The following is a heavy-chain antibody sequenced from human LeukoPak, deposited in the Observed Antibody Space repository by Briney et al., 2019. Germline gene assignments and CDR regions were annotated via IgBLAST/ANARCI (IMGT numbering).Heavy chain of an antibody. D-gene: IGHD3-10*01. Sequence: PSETLSLTCTVSGGSISSYYWSWIRHPAGKGLEWIGRIYTSGSTNYNPSLKSRVAMSVDTSKNQFSLKLSSVTAADTAVYYCARDGVRGLTFNWFDPWGQGTLVTVSS. CDR3: ARDGVRGLTFNWFDP. V-gene: IGHV4-4*07. CDR2: IYTSGST. CDR1: GGSISSYY. J-gene: IGHJ5*02.